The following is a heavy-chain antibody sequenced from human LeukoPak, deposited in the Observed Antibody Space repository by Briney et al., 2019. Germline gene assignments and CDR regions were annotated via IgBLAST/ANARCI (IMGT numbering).Heavy chain of an antibody. V-gene: IGHV4-30-4*08. J-gene: IGHJ4*02. CDR3: ARADYSNNAYFDY. D-gene: IGHD4-11*01. CDR2: IYYSGST. Sequence: SETLSLTCTVSGGSISSGDYYWSWIRQPQGKGLEWIGYIYYSGSTYYNPSLKSRVTISVDTSKNQFSLKLSSVTAADTAVYYCARADYSNNAYFDYWGQGTLVTVSS. CDR1: GGSISSGDYY.